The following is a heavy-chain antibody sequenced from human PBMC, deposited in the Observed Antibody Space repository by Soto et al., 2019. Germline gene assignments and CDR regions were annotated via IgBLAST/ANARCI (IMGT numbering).Heavy chain of an antibody. Sequence: GGSLRLSCAASGFTFSSYWMSWVRQAPGKGLEWVANIKQDGSEKYYVDSVKGQFTLARDNAKNPLSLQMNSLRAEDTAVYYCARAPYRYCSTGSCYSLDYWGQGTLVTVSS. D-gene: IGHD2-15*01. J-gene: IGHJ4*02. V-gene: IGHV3-7*01. CDR2: IKQDGSEK. CDR3: ARAPYRYCSTGSCYSLDY. CDR1: GFTFSSYW.